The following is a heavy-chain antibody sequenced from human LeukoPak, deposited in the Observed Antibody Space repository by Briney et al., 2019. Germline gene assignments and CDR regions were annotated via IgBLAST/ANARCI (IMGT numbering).Heavy chain of an antibody. CDR1: GFPYSRSA. Sequence: GGSLSLSWTASGFPYSRSAMSWVRHSPGKGMDWVSTIRGSGVGTYYAESVKGRFTISRDNSNNSLYLQMSSLRADDTALYYCAKTGTEDGYTIHFDHWGQGTLVTVSS. V-gene: IGHV3-23*01. CDR3: AKTGTEDGYTIHFDH. D-gene: IGHD5-24*01. J-gene: IGHJ4*02. CDR2: IRGSGVGT.